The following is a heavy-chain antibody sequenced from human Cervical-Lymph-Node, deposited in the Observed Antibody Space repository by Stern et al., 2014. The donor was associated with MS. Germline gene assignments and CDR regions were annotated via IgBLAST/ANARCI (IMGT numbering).Heavy chain of an antibody. D-gene: IGHD1-26*01. CDR1: GGSISSSGYY. CDR2: IHDSGST. Sequence: VQLVESGPGLVKPSQTLSLTCTVSGGSISSSGYYWSWIRQPADKGLEWIGRIHDSGSTYYHPSLKSRVTLSIDTVQNHFSLYLTSVTAADTAVYYCATTRWDLFTWNWFDPWGQGTLVTVSS. CDR3: ATTRWDLFTWNWFDP. J-gene: IGHJ5*02. V-gene: IGHV4-61*02.